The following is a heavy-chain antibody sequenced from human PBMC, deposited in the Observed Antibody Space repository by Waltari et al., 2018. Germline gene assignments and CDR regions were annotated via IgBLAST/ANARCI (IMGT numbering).Heavy chain of an antibody. V-gene: IGHV4-4*02. CDR3: ARARYFGLLFAWFDP. D-gene: IGHD1-20*01. CDR1: GESLSSSDW. Sequence: QVQLQESGPGLVKPSGTLSLTCTVSGESLSSSDWWTWVRQPPGKGLGWIGEISHNGGTDYHPSLKSRVTISADKSRNQFSLKLNSVTAADTAVYFCARARYFGLLFAWFDPWGQGTLVTVSS. CDR2: ISHNGGT. J-gene: IGHJ5*02.